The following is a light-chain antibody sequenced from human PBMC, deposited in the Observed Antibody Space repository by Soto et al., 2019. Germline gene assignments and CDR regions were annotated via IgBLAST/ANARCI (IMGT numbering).Light chain of an antibody. V-gene: IGKV1-27*01. J-gene: IGKJ4*01. CDR2: ATS. Sequence: DVQMTQSPSSLSASVGDRVTITCRASQGIAPYLAWFQQKPGKVPRLLIYATSTLQSGVPSRFSGSGSGTDFPLTISSLQPEDVATYYCQKYNSASLTFGGGTKVEIK. CDR3: QKYNSASLT. CDR1: QGIAPY.